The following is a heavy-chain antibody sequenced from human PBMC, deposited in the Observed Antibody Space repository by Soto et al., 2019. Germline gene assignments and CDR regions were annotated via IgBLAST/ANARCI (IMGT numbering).Heavy chain of an antibody. J-gene: IGHJ4*02. CDR3: ARAYYYGSQPGLFDY. CDR1: GGSISSGGYS. Sequence: SETLSLTCAVSGGSISSGGYSWSWIRQPPGKGLEWIGYIYHSGSTYYNPSLKSRVTISVDRSKNQFSLKLSSVTAADTAVYYCARAYYYGSQPGLFDYWGQGTQVTVSS. CDR2: IYHSGST. D-gene: IGHD3-22*01. V-gene: IGHV4-30-2*01.